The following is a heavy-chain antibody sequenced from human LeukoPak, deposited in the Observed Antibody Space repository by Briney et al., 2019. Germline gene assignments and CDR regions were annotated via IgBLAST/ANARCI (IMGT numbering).Heavy chain of an antibody. CDR2: IIQDGSER. D-gene: IGHD3-16*01. CDR3: AREGASTISHAFDV. J-gene: IGHJ3*01. CDR1: GFPFSTFW. Sequence: GGSLRLSCAASGFPFSTFWMTWVRQAPGKGLEWVANIIQDGSERYYVGSVKGRFTISRDNAKNSLYLEMNSLRAEDTAVYYCAREGASTISHAFDVWGQGTMVTVSS. V-gene: IGHV3-7*01.